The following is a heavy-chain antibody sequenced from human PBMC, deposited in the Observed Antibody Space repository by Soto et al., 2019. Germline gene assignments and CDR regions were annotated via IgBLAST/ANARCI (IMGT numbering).Heavy chain of an antibody. CDR1: GYTFTGYY. V-gene: IGHV1-2*02. CDR3: ARELTSSRIQPSDY. CDR2: INPNSGGT. Sequence: ASVKVSCKASGYTFTGYYTHWVRQAPGQGLEWMGWINPNSGGTNYAQKFQGRVTMTRDTSISTAYMELSRLRSDDTAVYYCARELTSSRIQPSDYWGQGTLVTVSS. D-gene: IGHD5-18*01. J-gene: IGHJ4*02.